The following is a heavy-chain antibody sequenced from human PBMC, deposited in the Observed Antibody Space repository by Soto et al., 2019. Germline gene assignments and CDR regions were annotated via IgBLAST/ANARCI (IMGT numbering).Heavy chain of an antibody. CDR1: GYTFTSYD. V-gene: IGHV1-18*01. CDR2: ITAYNGNT. CDR3: AKRRGYSNGEFDY. D-gene: IGHD5-18*01. J-gene: IGHJ4*02. Sequence: ASVKVSCKASGYTFTSYDVNWVRQATGQGLEWMGWITAYNGNTNYAQKLQGRVTMTTDTSTSTAYMELRSLRSDNTAVYYCAKRRGYSNGEFDYWGQGTLVTVSS.